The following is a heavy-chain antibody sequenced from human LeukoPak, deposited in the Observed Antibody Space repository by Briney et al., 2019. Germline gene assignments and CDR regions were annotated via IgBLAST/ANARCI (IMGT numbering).Heavy chain of an antibody. CDR1: GGSFSGYY. V-gene: IGHV4-34*01. D-gene: IGHD3-3*01. CDR2: INHSGST. J-gene: IGHJ3*02. CDR3: ARGLPLIWSGYYTSHDAFDI. Sequence: PSETLSLTCAVYGGSFSGYYWSWIRQPPGKGLEWIGEINHSGSTNYNTSLKSRVTISVDTSKNQFSLKLSSVTAADTAVYYCARGLPLIWSGYYTSHDAFDIWGQGTMVTVSS.